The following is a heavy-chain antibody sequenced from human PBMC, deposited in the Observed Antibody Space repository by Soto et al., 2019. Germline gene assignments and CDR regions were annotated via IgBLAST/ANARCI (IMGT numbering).Heavy chain of an antibody. CDR1: GFTVSSNY. Sequence: GSLSLSCAASGFTVSSNYMSWVRQAPGKGLEWVSVIYSGGSTYYADSVKGRFTISRDNSKNTLYLQMNSLRAEDTAVYYCARENYNCNDEANNWFAPWGQGTLVPVSS. D-gene: IGHD1-1*01. J-gene: IGHJ5*02. CDR2: IYSGGST. CDR3: ARENYNCNDEANNWFAP. V-gene: IGHV3-53*01.